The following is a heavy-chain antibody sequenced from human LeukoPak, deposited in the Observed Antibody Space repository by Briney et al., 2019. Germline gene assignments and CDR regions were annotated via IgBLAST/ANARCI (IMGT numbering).Heavy chain of an antibody. D-gene: IGHD3-16*01. CDR3: ARGGGLDV. Sequence: GGSLRLSGAVSVFTFSSYWMNWARQAPGKGLEWVASINHNGNVNYYVDSVEGRFTISRDNAKNSLYLQMSNLRAEDTAVYFCARGGGLDVWGQGATVTVSS. CDR1: VFTFSSYW. J-gene: IGHJ6*02. CDR2: INHNGNVN. V-gene: IGHV3-7*03.